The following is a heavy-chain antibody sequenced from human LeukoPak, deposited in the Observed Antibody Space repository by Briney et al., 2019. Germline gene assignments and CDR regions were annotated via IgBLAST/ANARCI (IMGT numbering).Heavy chain of an antibody. J-gene: IGHJ6*02. CDR2: IYHSGST. CDR3: ARVFGGSNFRLGV. CDR1: GGSISSGGYY. Sequence: SQTLSLTCTVSGGSISSGGYYWSWIRQPPGKGLEWIGYIYHSGSTYYNPSLKSRVTISVDRSKNQFSLKLSSVTAADTAVYYCARVFGGSNFRLGVWGQGTTVTVSS. D-gene: IGHD7-27*01. V-gene: IGHV4-30-2*01.